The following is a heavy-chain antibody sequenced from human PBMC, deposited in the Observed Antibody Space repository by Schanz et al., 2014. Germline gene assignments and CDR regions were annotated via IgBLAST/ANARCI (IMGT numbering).Heavy chain of an antibody. V-gene: IGHV3-7*04. CDR2: IKEDGSVK. CDR3: VRDILHRVYDSGSP. CDR1: GFTFSTDA. Sequence: VQLVESGGGLVQPGGSLRLSCAASGFTFSTDAMSWVRQAPGKGLEWVANIKEDGSVKDYVDSVKGRFTISRDNAKNSLVLHMNSLRAEDTAVYYCVRDILHRVYDSGSPWGQGTLVTVSS. J-gene: IGHJ5*02. D-gene: IGHD3-10*01.